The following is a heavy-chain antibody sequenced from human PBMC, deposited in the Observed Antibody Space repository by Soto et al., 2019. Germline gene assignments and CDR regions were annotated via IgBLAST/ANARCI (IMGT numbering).Heavy chain of an antibody. CDR2: IYYSGST. Sequence: PSETLSLTCTVSGGSVSSGSYYWSWIRQPPGKGLEWIGYIYYSGSTNYNPSLKSRVTISVDTSKNQFSLKLSSVTTADTAVYYCARELELNDFWSGYSSLANWFDPWGQGTLVTVSS. V-gene: IGHV4-61*01. D-gene: IGHD3-3*01. J-gene: IGHJ5*02. CDR1: GGSVSSGSYY. CDR3: ARELELNDFWSGYSSLANWFDP.